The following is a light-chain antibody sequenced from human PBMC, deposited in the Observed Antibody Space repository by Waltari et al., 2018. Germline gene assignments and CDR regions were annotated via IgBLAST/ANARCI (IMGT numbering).Light chain of an antibody. Sequence: IVLTQSPGTLSLSPGERATLSCRASQSVNTYLAWYQQKPGQAPRLLISGAYTRAAGIPDRFSGSGSGTDFSLTIGRLEAEDFAVYYCQHHVRLPATFGQGTKVEIK. CDR1: QSVNTY. CDR3: QHHVRLPAT. CDR2: GAY. J-gene: IGKJ1*01. V-gene: IGKV3-20*01.